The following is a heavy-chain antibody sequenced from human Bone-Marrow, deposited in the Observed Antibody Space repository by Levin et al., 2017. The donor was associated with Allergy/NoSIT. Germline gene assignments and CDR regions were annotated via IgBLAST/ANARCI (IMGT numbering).Heavy chain of an antibody. V-gene: IGHV3-23*01. J-gene: IGHJ4*02. D-gene: IGHD3-22*01. CDR1: GFTFSSYA. CDR3: AKDYYDTSTYYYYDY. CDR2: IGGSGRST. Sequence: GGSLRLSCAASGFTFSSYAMSWVRQARGKGLEWVSGIGGSGRSTYYADSVKGRFTISRDNSKNTLYLQMNSLRAEDTAVFYCAKDYYDTSTYYYYDYWGQGTLVTVSS.